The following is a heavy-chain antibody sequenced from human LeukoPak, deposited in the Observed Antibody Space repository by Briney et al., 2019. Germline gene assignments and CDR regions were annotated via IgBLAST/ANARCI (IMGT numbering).Heavy chain of an antibody. CDR1: GFTFSSYS. CDR3: ARDQGHDIPVRYYYYMDV. D-gene: IGHD3-9*01. CDR2: ISSSSSTI. Sequence: RGSPRVSCAAPGFTFSSYSMSWVRQAPGKGLGWVSYISSSSSTIYYEDSVRGRFTISRDNAKNSLYLQMNSLRAEDTAVYYCARDQGHDIPVRYYYYMDVWGKGTTVTVSS. V-gene: IGHV3-48*04. J-gene: IGHJ6*03.